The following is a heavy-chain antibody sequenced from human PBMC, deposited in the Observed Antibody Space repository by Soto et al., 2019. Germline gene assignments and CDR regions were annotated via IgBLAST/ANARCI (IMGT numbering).Heavy chain of an antibody. CDR2: ISGSGGST. J-gene: IGHJ5*02. CDR1: VFTFSSYA. V-gene: IGHV3-23*01. CDR3: AKDRMGYYYDSSGPNNWFDP. Sequence: GGSLRRSCAASVFTFSSYAMSWVRQAPGKGLEWVSAISGSGGSTYYADSVKGRFTISRDNSKNTLYLQMNSLRAEDTAVYYCAKDRMGYYYDSSGPNNWFDPWGQGTLVTVSS. D-gene: IGHD3-22*01.